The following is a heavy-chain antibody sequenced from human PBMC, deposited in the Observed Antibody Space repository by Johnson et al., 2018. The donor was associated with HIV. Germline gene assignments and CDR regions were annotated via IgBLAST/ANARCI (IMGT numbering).Heavy chain of an antibody. CDR1: GFTVSSNY. CDR2: IYSGGST. CDR3: ARGSYYDSSGGDLTDI. J-gene: IGHJ3*02. V-gene: IGHV3-66*02. D-gene: IGHD3-22*01. Sequence: VQLVESGGGLVQPGGSLRLSCAASGFTVSSNYMSWVRQAPGKGLEWVSVIYSGGSTYYADSVKGRFTISRDNSKNTLYLQMNSLRAEDTAVYYCARGSYYDSSGGDLTDIWGQGTMVTVSS.